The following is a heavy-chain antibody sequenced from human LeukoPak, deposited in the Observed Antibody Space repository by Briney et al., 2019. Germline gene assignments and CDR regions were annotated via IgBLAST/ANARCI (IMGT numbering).Heavy chain of an antibody. CDR3: ARDLGTGVIVVGSFDY. Sequence: ASVKVSCKASGYTFTSYAMHWVRQAPGQRLEWMGWINAGNGNTKYSQKFQGRVTITRDTSASTAYMELSSLRSEDTAGYYCARDLGTGVIVVGSFDYWGQGTLVTVSS. J-gene: IGHJ4*02. CDR2: INAGNGNT. D-gene: IGHD3-22*01. CDR1: GYTFTSYA. V-gene: IGHV1-3*01.